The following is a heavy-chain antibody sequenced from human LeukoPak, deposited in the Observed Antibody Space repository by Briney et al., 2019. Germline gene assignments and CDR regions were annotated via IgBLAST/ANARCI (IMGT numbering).Heavy chain of an antibody. V-gene: IGHV3-7*01. CDR3: ARLGGELLWFGEFMDV. Sequence: GGSLRLSCAASGFTFSSYWMSWVRQAPGKGLEWVANIKQDGSENYYVDSVKGRFTISRDNAKNSLYLQMNSLRAEDTAVYYCARLGGELLWFGEFMDVWGKGTTVTVSS. CDR2: IKQDGSEN. CDR1: GFTFSSYW. J-gene: IGHJ6*03. D-gene: IGHD3-10*01.